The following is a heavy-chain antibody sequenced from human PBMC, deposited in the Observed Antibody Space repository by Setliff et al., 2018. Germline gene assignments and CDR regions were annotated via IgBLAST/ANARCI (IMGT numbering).Heavy chain of an antibody. CDR3: AKGRGEMDS. D-gene: IGHD3-10*01. J-gene: IGHJ4*02. CDR2: IYYSGST. Sequence: SETLSLTCSVSGDSMSFSYWSWIRQPPGKGLEWIGYIYYSGSTDSHPSLKSRVSISIDTSKNQFCLNVRSVTAADTAIYYCAKGRGEMDSWGQGILVTVSS. V-gene: IGHV4-59*01. CDR1: GDSMSFSY.